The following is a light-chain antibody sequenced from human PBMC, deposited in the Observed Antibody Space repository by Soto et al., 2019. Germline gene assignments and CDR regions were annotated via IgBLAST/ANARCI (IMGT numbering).Light chain of an antibody. CDR1: QGIRND. V-gene: IGKV1-17*01. J-gene: IGKJ1*01. CDR3: QHYNSYSEA. Sequence: DIQMTQSPSTLSGSVGDRVTITCRASQGIRNDLGWYQQKPGKAPKFLIYGASSLQSGVPSRFRGSGSGTEFTLTISSLQPDDFATYYCQHYNSYSEAFGQGTKVDIK. CDR2: GAS.